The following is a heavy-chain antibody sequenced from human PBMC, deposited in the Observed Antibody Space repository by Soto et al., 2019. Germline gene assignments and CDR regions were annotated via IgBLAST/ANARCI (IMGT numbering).Heavy chain of an antibody. V-gene: IGHV1-69*02. CDR2: VIPSLGIA. CDR1: GGTFSSYT. CDR3: PTGILLLPACDT. D-gene: IGHD5-18*01. Sequence: QVQLVQSGAEVKKPGSSVKVSCKASGGTFSSYTISWVRQAPGQGLEWMGRVIPSLGIANYAQKFQGIVTIAAEKTTSTVYWELSSLRPADTVEKYCPTGILLLPACDTWGQGRMVSVSS. J-gene: IGHJ3*02.